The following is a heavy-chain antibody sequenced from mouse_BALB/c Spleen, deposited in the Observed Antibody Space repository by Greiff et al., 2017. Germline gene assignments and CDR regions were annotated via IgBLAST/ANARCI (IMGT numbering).Heavy chain of an antibody. Sequence: QVQLQQSGAELVRPGASVTLSCKASGYTFTDYEMHWVKQTPVHGLEWIGAIDPETGGTAYNQKFKGKATLTADKSSSTAYMELRSLTSEDSAVYYCTRPAYYRYEWYFDVWGAGTTVTVSS. CDR3: TRPAYYRYEWYFDV. CDR2: IDPETGGT. CDR1: GYTFTDYE. V-gene: IGHV1-15*01. J-gene: IGHJ1*01. D-gene: IGHD2-14*01.